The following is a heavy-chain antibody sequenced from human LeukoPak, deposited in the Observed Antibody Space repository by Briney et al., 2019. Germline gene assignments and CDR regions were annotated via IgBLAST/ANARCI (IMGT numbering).Heavy chain of an antibody. D-gene: IGHD2-2*02. J-gene: IGHJ4*02. CDR1: GFTFDDYG. V-gene: IGHV3-20*04. Sequence: GGSLRLSCAASGFTFDDYGMSWVRQAPGKGLEWVSGINWNGGSTGYADSVKGRFTISRDNAKNSLYLQMNSLRAEDTAVYYCATDIVVVPGAIGFDYWGQGTLVTVSS. CDR3: ATDIVVVPGAIGFDY. CDR2: INWNGGST.